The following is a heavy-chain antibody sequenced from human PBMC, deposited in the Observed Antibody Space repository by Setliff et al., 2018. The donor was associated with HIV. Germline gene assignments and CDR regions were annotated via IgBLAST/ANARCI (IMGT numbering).Heavy chain of an antibody. CDR3: ARDWNYVVDV. V-gene: IGHV1-18*01. D-gene: IGHD3-16*01. CDR1: GYTFTSNYD. J-gene: IGHJ6*04. Sequence: ASVKVCKASGYTFTSNYDVNWVRLAAGQGLEWMGWINANSGHTNYAQKFQDRVTITADTSSTTAYMELSSLRSDDTAVYHCARDWNYVVDVWGKGTTVTVSS. CDR2: INANSGHT.